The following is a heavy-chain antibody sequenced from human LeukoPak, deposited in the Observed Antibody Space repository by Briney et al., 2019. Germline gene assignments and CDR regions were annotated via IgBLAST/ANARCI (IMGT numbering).Heavy chain of an antibody. CDR3: ARLPASIVVVPVAPDY. D-gene: IGHD2-2*01. J-gene: IGHJ4*02. V-gene: IGHV5-51*01. Sequence: AESLKISCKGSGYNTTSYWIGWGRHLPREGLEWRGIIYPGDSATRYRPCFQRQVTISADKSINTAHPQWSSLKASDSGMYYCARLPASIVVVPVAPDYWGQGTLVTVSS. CDR1: GYNTTSYW. CDR2: IYPGDSAT.